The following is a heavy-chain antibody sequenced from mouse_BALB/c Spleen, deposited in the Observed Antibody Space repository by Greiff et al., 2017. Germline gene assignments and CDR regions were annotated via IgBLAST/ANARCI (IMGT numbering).Heavy chain of an antibody. CDR2: IWGGGST. Sequence: VQLVESGPGLVAPSQSLSITCTVSGFSLSRYSVHWVRQPPGKGLEWLGMIWGGGSTDYNSALKSRLNITKDNSKSQVFLKMNSLQTDDTAIYYCARNEDYGSAMDYWGQGTSVAVSS. J-gene: IGHJ4*01. CDR1: GFSLSRYS. V-gene: IGHV2-6-4*01. CDR3: ARNEDYGSAMDY. D-gene: IGHD1-2*01.